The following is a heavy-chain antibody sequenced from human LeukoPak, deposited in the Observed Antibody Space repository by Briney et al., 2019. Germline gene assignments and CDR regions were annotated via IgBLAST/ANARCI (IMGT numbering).Heavy chain of an antibody. CDR1: GGSFSGYY. CDR2: INHSGST. CDR3: AGGLDFWSGNHFAY. D-gene: IGHD3-3*01. J-gene: IGHJ4*02. V-gene: IGHV4-34*01. Sequence: SETLSLTCAVYGGSFSGYYWSWIRQPPGKGLEWIGEINHSGSTNYNPSLKSRVTISVDTSKNQFSLKLSSVTAAATAVFYFAGGLDFWSGNHFAYWGQGTLVTVSS.